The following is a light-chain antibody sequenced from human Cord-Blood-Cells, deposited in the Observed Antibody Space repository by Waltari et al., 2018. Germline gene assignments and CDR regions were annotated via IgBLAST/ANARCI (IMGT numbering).Light chain of an antibody. V-gene: IGLV2-11*01. CDR2: DVS. Sequence: QSALTQPRSVSGSPGQSVTISCTGTSSDVGGYNDVPWYQQHPGKAPKLMIYDVSKRPSGVSDRFSGSKSGNTASLTISGLQAEDEADYYCCSYAGSYTFVVFGGGTKLTVL. J-gene: IGLJ2*01. CDR1: SSDVGGYND. CDR3: CSYAGSYTFVV.